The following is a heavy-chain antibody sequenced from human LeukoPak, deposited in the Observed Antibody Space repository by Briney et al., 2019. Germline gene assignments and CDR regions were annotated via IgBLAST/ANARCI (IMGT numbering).Heavy chain of an antibody. CDR1: RGFFSGYY. CDR3: ARGPSPGYSGYDFPFDY. V-gene: IGHV4-34*01. D-gene: IGHD5-12*01. CDR2: INDSGTT. J-gene: IGHJ4*02. Sequence: SETLSLTCDISRGFFSGYYWGWIRQPPGKGLEWIGDINDSGTTKYNPSLKSRVTISVDTSKNQFSLKLSSVTAADTAVYYCARGPSPGYSGYDFPFDYWGQGTLVTVSS.